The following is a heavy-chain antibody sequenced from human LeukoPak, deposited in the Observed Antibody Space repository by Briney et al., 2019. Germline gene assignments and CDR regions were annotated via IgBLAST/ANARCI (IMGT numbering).Heavy chain of an antibody. Sequence: SETLSLTCTVSGGSISSYYWSWIRQPPGKGLEWIGYIYYSGSTNYNPSLKSRVTISVDTSKNQFSLKLSSVTAADAAVYYCASSITMVRGAFDYWGQGTLVTVSS. J-gene: IGHJ4*02. V-gene: IGHV4-59*01. CDR1: GGSISSYY. CDR3: ASSITMVRGAFDY. CDR2: IYYSGST. D-gene: IGHD3-10*01.